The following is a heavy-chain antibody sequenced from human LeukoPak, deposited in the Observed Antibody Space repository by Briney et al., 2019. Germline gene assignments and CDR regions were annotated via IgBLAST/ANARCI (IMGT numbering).Heavy chain of an antibody. CDR1: GGSISSYY. J-gene: IGHJ4*02. CDR2: IYYSGST. D-gene: IGHD6-13*01. V-gene: IGHV4-59*01. Sequence: PSETLSLTCTVFGGSISSYYWSWIRQPPGKGLEWIGYIYYSGSTNYNPSLKSRVTISVDTSKNQFSLKLSSVTAADTAVYYCARSPGGSPDYWGQGTLVTVSS. CDR3: ARSPGGSPDY.